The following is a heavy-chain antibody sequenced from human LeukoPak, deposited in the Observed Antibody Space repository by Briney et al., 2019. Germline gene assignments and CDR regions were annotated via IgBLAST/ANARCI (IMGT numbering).Heavy chain of an antibody. CDR3: ARVIQLWSHNWFDP. J-gene: IGHJ5*02. CDR1: GYTLTELS. CDR2: INPNSGGT. D-gene: IGHD5-18*01. V-gene: IGHV1-2*02. Sequence: ASAKVPCKVSGYTLTELSMHWVRQAPGQGLEWMGWINPNSGGTNYAQKFQGRVTMTRDTSISTAYMELSRLRSDDTAVYYCARVIQLWSHNWFDPWGQGTLVTVSS.